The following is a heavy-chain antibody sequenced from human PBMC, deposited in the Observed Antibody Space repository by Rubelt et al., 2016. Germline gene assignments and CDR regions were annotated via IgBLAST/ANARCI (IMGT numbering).Heavy chain of an antibody. J-gene: IGHJ3*02. Sequence: QVQLVESGGGVVQPGRSLRLSCAASGFTFSSYAMHWVRQAPGKGLEWVAVISYDGRNKYYADSVRGRFTISRDNSKNTLYLQMNSLRAEDTAVYYCARDGGRTSGLNAFDIWGQGTMVTVSS. CDR1: GFTFSSYA. V-gene: IGHV3-30*04. CDR3: ARDGGRTSGLNAFDI. D-gene: IGHD3-16*01. CDR2: ISYDGRNK.